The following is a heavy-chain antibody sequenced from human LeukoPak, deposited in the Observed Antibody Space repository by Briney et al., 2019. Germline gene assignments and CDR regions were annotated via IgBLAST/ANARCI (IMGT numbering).Heavy chain of an antibody. V-gene: IGHV3-43D*04. Sequence: PGGSLRLSCAASGFTFDDYAMHWVRQAPGKGLEWVSLINWDGGSTYYADSVKGRFTISRDNSKNSLYLQMNSLRAEDTALYYCAKDIGITMVRGVIINGMDVWGKGTTVTVSS. CDR2: INWDGGST. CDR1: GFTFDDYA. CDR3: AKDIGITMVRGVIINGMDV. D-gene: IGHD3-10*01. J-gene: IGHJ6*04.